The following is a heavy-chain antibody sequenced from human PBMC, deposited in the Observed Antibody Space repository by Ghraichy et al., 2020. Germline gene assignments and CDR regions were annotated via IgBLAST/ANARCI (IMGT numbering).Heavy chain of an antibody. V-gene: IGHV3-21*01. CDR3: TRAPHETRVVDY. Sequence: GGSLNISCETSGFSFSDYSMNWVRQAPGRGLEWVSSVISSTYTYYPDSLKGRFTVSIDYTKNSMYLQMNNLGAEDTAVYYCTRAPHETRVVDYWGQGTLVTVSS. CDR1: GFSFSDYS. D-gene: IGHD6-6*01. J-gene: IGHJ4*02. CDR2: VISSTYT.